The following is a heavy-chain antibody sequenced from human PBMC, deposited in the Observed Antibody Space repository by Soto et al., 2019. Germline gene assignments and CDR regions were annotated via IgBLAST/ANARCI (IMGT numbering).Heavy chain of an antibody. CDR1: GGSFSGYY. CDR2: INHSGIT. J-gene: IGHJ4*02. V-gene: IGHV4-34*01. Sequence: ASETLSLTCAVSGGSFSGYYWSCIRQPPGKGLDWIVEINHSGITNYNPSLKSRVTISVDTSKNKFSLKLSSVTAADTAVYYCAIKRNNWDFRLFDYWGQGTLVTVSS. D-gene: IGHD1-7*01. CDR3: AIKRNNWDFRLFDY.